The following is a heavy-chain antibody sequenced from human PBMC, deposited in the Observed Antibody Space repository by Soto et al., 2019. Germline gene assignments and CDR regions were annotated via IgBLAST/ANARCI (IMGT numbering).Heavy chain of an antibody. CDR2: INHSGST. CDR1: GGSFSGYS. J-gene: IGHJ4*02. Sequence: PSETLSLTCAVHGGSFSGYSWNWIRQPRGKGLEWIGEINHSGSTNYNPSLKSRVTISLDTSKNQFSLRLTSLTAADTAVYFCARAPQIVAMGRPFDYWGQGILVTVSS. CDR3: ARAPQIVAMGRPFDY. V-gene: IGHV4-34*01. D-gene: IGHD5-12*01.